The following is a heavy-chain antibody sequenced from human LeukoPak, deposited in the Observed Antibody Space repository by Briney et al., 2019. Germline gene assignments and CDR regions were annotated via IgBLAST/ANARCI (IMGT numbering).Heavy chain of an antibody. CDR2: ISSSGSTI. V-gene: IGHV3-48*03. CDR3: ARETGLYSGSYFDH. D-gene: IGHD1-26*01. Sequence: GGSLRLSCAASGFTFSSYEMNWVRQAPGKGLEWVSYISSSGSTIYYADSVKGRFTISRDNAKNSLYLQMNSLRAEDTAVYYCARETGLYSGSYFDHWGQGTLVTVSS. CDR1: GFTFSSYE. J-gene: IGHJ4*02.